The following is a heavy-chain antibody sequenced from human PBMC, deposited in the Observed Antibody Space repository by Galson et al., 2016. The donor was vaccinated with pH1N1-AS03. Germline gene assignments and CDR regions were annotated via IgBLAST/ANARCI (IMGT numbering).Heavy chain of an antibody. CDR2: IYLDDSDT. D-gene: IGHD6-19*01. CDR1: GYSFTNYW. J-gene: IGHJ4*01. V-gene: IGHV5-51*01. Sequence: QSGAEVTKPGESLKISCQGSGYSFTNYWIGWVRQMPGKGLEWMGIIYLDDSDTRYTPSFQGQVTISTEKSISTAYLQWSSLKASDTAMYYCARLTLSSGWPCDYWGQGTLVTVSS. CDR3: ARLTLSSGWPCDY.